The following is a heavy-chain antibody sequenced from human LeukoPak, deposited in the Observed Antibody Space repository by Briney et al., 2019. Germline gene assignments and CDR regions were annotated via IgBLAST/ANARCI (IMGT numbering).Heavy chain of an antibody. CDR1: GGSISSYY. CDR3: ARVYGRFGEFHFDY. Sequence: SETLSLTCTVSGGSISSYYWSWIRQPPGKGLEWIGYIYYSGSTYYNPSLKSRVTISVDTSKNQFSLKLSSVTAADTAVYYCARVYGRFGEFHFDYWGQGTLVTVSS. D-gene: IGHD3-10*01. V-gene: IGHV4-59*08. CDR2: IYYSGST. J-gene: IGHJ4*02.